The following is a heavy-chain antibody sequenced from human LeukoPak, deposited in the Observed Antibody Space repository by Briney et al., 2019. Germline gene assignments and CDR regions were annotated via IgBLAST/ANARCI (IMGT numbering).Heavy chain of an antibody. J-gene: IGHJ4*02. CDR2: INPNSGGT. V-gene: IGHV1-2*02. CDR3: ARGWGNNY. D-gene: IGHD7-27*01. CDR1: GYTFTGSY. Sequence: ASVKVSCKASGYTFTGSYLHWVRQAPGQGLEWMGWINPNSGGTNYAQKFQGRVSMTRDTSISTVYMELSRLTSEDTAVYYCARGWGNNYWGQGTLVTVSS.